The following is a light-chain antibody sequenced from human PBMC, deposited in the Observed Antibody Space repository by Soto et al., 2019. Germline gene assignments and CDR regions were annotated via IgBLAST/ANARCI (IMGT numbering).Light chain of an antibody. V-gene: IGKV3D-20*02. CDR1: QSVSSN. CDR3: QQRSSWPAT. J-gene: IGKJ3*01. CDR2: GAF. Sequence: EIVMTQSPATLSVSPGERATLSCRASQSVSSNLAWYQQKPGQAPRLLIYGAFNRAAGNPDRLSGSGSGTDVTPTISSLEPEDFAVYDGQQRSSWPATFGPGTKVDIK.